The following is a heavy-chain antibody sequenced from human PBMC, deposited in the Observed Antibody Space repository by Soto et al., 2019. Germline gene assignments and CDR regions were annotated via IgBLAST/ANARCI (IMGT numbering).Heavy chain of an antibody. D-gene: IGHD3-3*02. V-gene: IGHV1-3*01. CDR3: ALGVSGMDV. CDR1: GYTFTRYA. CDR2: INAGNGNT. J-gene: IGHJ6*02. Sequence: GASVNVSRKASGYTFTRYAMHWVRQAPGQRLEWMGWINAGNGNTKYSQKFQGRVTITRDTSASTAYMELSSLRSEDTAVYYWALGVSGMDVWGQGTTVTVSS.